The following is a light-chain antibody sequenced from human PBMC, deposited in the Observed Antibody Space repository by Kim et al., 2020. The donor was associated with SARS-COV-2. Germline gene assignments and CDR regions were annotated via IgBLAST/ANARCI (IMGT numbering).Light chain of an antibody. CDR2: AAS. Sequence: DIQMTQSPSSLSASVGDRVTITCRASQSISSYLNWYQQKPGKAPKLEIYAASSLQSGVPSRFSGSGSGTDFTLTISSRQPEDYATYYCQQSYSTPMYTFGQGTKLEI. J-gene: IGKJ2*01. CDR3: QQSYSTPMYT. CDR1: QSISSY. V-gene: IGKV1-39*01.